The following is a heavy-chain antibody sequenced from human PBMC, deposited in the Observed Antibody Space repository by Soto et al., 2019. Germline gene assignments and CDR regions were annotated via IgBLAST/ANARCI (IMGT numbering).Heavy chain of an antibody. CDR3: ARDRRGSSRSGFDY. CDR1: GASISRGGYS. D-gene: IGHD6-6*01. CDR2: MFYSGTA. Sequence: SETLSLTCTVSGASISRGGYSWSWIRQHPGKGLEWIGYMFYSGTAHYNPSLQSRVTLSLDTFNNHFYLNLTSMTVADSAVYYCARDRRGSSRSGFDYWGQGTLVTVSS. V-gene: IGHV4-31*03. J-gene: IGHJ4*02.